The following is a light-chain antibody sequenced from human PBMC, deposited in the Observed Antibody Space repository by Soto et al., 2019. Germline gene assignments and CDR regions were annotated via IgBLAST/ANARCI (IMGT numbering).Light chain of an antibody. CDR2: DVS. CDR3: SSYTSSSTPVV. Sequence: QSALTQPASVSGSPGQSITISCTGTSSDVGGYNYVSWYQQHPGKAPKLMIHDVSNRPSGVPNRFSGSKSGNTASLTISGLQAEDEADYYCSSYTSSSTPVVFGGGTKLTVL. V-gene: IGLV2-14*01. CDR1: SSDVGGYNY. J-gene: IGLJ2*01.